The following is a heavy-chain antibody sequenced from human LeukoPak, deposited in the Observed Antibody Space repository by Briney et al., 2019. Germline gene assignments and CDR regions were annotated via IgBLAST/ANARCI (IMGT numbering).Heavy chain of an antibody. D-gene: IGHD3-22*01. CDR1: GFTFSSYG. V-gene: IGHV3-30*02. CDR3: AKHPVYYYDSSGYYDY. J-gene: IGHJ4*02. Sequence: GGSLRLSCAASGFTFSSYGMHWVRQAPGKGLEWVAFIRYDGSNKYYADSVKGRFTISRDNSKNTLYLQMNSLRAEDTAVYYCAKHPVYYYDSSGYYDYWGQGTLVTVSS. CDR2: IRYDGSNK.